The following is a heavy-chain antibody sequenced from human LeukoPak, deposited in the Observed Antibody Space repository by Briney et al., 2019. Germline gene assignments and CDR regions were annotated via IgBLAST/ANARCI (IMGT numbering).Heavy chain of an antibody. D-gene: IGHD3-3*01. Sequence: GGSLRLSCAASGVTFSSYAMHWVRQAPGKGLEWVAVISYDGSNKYYADSVKGRFTISRDNSKNTLYLQMNSLRAEDTAVYYCARDPRNYDFWSGYDSSPGYYYYGMDVWGQGTTVTVSS. CDR1: GVTFSSYA. V-gene: IGHV3-30-3*01. J-gene: IGHJ6*02. CDR3: ARDPRNYDFWSGYDSSPGYYYYGMDV. CDR2: ISYDGSNK.